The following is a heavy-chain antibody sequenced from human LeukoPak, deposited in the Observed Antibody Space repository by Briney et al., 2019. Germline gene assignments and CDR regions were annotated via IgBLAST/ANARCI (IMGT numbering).Heavy chain of an antibody. CDR3: ARDALYDFWSGYYTGIGSYTNDY. Sequence: ASVKVSCKASGYTFTSYGISWVRQAPGQGLEWMGWISAYNGNTNYAQKFQGRVTMTTDTSTSTAYMELRSLRSDDTAVYYCARDALYDFWSGYYTGIGSYTNDYWGQGTLVTVSS. CDR1: GYTFTSYG. J-gene: IGHJ4*02. CDR2: ISAYNGNT. D-gene: IGHD3-3*01. V-gene: IGHV1-18*01.